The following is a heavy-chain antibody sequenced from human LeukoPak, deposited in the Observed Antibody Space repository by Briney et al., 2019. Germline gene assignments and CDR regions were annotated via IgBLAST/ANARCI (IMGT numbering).Heavy chain of an antibody. V-gene: IGHV4-61*01. D-gene: IGHD6-6*01. J-gene: IGHJ4*02. CDR1: GGSVSSGSNY. CDR3: AREMMSIPRD. CDR2: IYYSGNI. Sequence: PSETLSLTCTVPGGSVSSGSNYWSWIRQPPGKGLEWIGHIYYSGNINYNPSLKSRVSISVDTSKNQFSLKLRSVTAADTAVYYCAREMMSIPRDWGQGTLVTVSS.